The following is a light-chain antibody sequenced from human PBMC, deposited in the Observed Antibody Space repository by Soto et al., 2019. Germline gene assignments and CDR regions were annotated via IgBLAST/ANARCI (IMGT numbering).Light chain of an antibody. CDR2: ASS. J-gene: IGKJ2*01. CDR3: LQSDSFPYT. Sequence: DIQMTQSPSSVSASVGDRVTLTCRASQGISSWLAWYQQKPGKAPKLLIYASSSLQSGDPSRFSGSGSGAHISLTISSLQPEDSATYYCLQSDSFPYTFGLGTKVEMK. V-gene: IGKV1-12*02. CDR1: QGISSW.